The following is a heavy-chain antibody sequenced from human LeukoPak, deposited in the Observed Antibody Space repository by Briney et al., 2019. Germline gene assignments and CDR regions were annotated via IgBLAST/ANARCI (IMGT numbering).Heavy chain of an antibody. J-gene: IGHJ3*02. CDR1: AGSISSYY. Sequence: SETLSLTCTVSAGSISSYYWSWIRQPAGKGLEWIGRIYTSGSTNYNPSLKSRVTMSVDTSKNQFSLKLSSVTAADTAVYYCARERYCSSTSCYIGRAFDIWGQGTMVTVSS. D-gene: IGHD2-2*02. CDR2: IYTSGST. V-gene: IGHV4-4*07. CDR3: ARERYCSSTSCYIGRAFDI.